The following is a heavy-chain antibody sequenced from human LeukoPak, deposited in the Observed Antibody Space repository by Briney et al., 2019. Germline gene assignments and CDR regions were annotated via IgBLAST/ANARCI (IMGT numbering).Heavy chain of an antibody. CDR3: ANAAIRDYDDAIEDY. CDR2: ISGSGGST. CDR1: GFTFSSYG. J-gene: IGHJ4*02. V-gene: IGHV3-23*01. D-gene: IGHD4-17*01. Sequence: GGTVRLSCAACGFTFSSYGMRWVRQAPGKGLEWVSAISGSGGSTYYADSVKGRFTISRDNCKNTLYLQINSLRAEDTAVYYCANAAIRDYDDAIEDYWGQGTLVTVSS.